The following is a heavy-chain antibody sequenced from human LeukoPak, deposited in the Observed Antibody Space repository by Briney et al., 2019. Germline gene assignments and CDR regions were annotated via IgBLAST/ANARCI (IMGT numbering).Heavy chain of an antibody. D-gene: IGHD6-19*01. CDR2: IKSDGGSA. J-gene: IGHJ4*02. CDR3: ARESPFSVAGV. CDR1: GFTFSTYW. V-gene: IGHV3-74*01. Sequence: QPGGSLRLSCAASGFTFSTYWMHWVRQAPGKGLVWVSRIKSDGGSANYADSVKDRFTISRDNAKNTLYLQMNSLRVEDTAVYYCARESPFSVAGVWGQGTLVTVSS.